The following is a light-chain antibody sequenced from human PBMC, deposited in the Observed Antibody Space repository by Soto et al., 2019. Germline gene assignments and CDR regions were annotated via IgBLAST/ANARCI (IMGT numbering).Light chain of an antibody. V-gene: IGKV1-39*01. CDR1: QSISTY. CDR2: GAS. CDR3: QQSYSNPLT. J-gene: IGKJ3*01. Sequence: DIQMTQSPSSLSASVGDRVTIACRASQSISTYLNWFQQKPGKAPKLLIYGASSLQSGVPSRFSGSGSGTDFTLTISSLQPEDFATYFCQQSYSNPLTFGPGTKVDIK.